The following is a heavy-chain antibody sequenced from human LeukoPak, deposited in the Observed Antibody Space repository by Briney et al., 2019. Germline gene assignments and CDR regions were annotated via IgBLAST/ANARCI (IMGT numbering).Heavy chain of an antibody. CDR1: GFTFSYYW. J-gene: IGHJ4*02. V-gene: IGHV3-74*01. Sequence: GGSLRLSCAASGFTFSYYWMHWVRHAPGKGPVWVSRIHSDGITTSYTDSVKGRFTISRDNAKNTLYLQMNSLRAEDTAVYYCARGNYGGFDYWGQGILVTVSS. CDR3: ARGNYGGFDY. D-gene: IGHD4-23*01. CDR2: IHSDGITT.